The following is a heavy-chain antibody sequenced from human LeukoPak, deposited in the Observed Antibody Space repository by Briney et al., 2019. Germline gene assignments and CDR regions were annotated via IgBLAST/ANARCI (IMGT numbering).Heavy chain of an antibody. J-gene: IGHJ4*02. V-gene: IGHV4-34*01. CDR3: ARHVYGEYGPGDY. D-gene: IGHD4-17*01. CDR2: IRNSGNT. CDR1: GGSFSGYY. Sequence: SETLSLTCAVYGGSFSGYYWGWLRQPPGRGLEWIGGIRNSGNTYYSPSLKSRVTISVDTSKNQFSLKLSSVTAADTAVYYCARHVYGEYGPGDYWGQGILVTVSS.